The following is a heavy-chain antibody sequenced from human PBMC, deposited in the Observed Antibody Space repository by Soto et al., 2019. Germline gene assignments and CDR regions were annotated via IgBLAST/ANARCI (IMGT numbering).Heavy chain of an antibody. Sequence: QVQLQESGPGLVKPSGTLSLTCAVSGASISGSKWWTWVRQSPEKGLEWIGEISPSGNSNYNPSLKGRVTISVDKSKNQFSLQLTSVTAAETAIYYCANKGGTYYFYWGQGTLVTVSS. D-gene: IGHD1-26*01. CDR2: ISPSGNS. CDR3: ANKGGTYYFY. J-gene: IGHJ4*02. CDR1: GASISGSKW. V-gene: IGHV4-4*02.